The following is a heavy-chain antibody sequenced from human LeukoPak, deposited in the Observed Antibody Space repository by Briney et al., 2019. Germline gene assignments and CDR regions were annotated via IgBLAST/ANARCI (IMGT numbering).Heavy chain of an antibody. V-gene: IGHV4-59*01. J-gene: IGHJ4*02. D-gene: IGHD1-26*01. CDR1: GGSISSYY. Sequence: SETLSLTSTVSGGSISSYYWSWIRRPPGKGLEWIGYIYYSGSTNYNPSLKSRVTISVDKSKNQFSLKLSSVTAADTAVYYCAREMGATNYFDYWGQGTLVTVSS. CDR3: AREMGATNYFDY. CDR2: IYYSGST.